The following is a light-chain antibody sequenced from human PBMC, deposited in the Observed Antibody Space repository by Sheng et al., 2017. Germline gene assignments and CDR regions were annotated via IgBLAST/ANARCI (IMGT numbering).Light chain of an antibody. V-gene: IGKV3-15*01. CDR2: GAS. CDR3: QHXNNWPPWT. CDR1: QSVSSSY. J-gene: IGKJ1*01. Sequence: EIVMTQSPATLSVSPGERATLSCRASQSVSSSYLAWYQQKPGQAPRLLIYGASTRATGIPARFSGSGSGTEFTLTIASLQSEDFAIYYCQHXNNWPPWTFGQGTKVEI.